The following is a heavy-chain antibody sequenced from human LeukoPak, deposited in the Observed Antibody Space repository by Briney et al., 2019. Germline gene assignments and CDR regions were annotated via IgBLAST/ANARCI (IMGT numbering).Heavy chain of an antibody. D-gene: IGHD4-17*01. CDR3: AREGLYGDYAGH. CDR1: GFTFSSYS. Sequence: GGSLRLSCAASGFTFSSYSMNWVRQAPGEGLEWVSSISYTSSYIYYADSVKGRFTISRDNAKNSLFLQMNSLRAEDTAVYYCAREGLYGDYAGHWGQGTLVTVSS. J-gene: IGHJ4*02. CDR2: ISYTSSYI. V-gene: IGHV3-21*01.